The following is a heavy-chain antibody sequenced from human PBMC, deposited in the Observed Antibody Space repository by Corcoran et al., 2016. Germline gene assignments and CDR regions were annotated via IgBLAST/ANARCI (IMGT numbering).Heavy chain of an antibody. D-gene: IGHD2-2*02. CDR2: ISSSSSYI. V-gene: IGHV3-21*01. CDR3: ARALGYCSSTSCYSDAFDI. Sequence: EVQLVESGGGLVKPGGSLRLSCAASGFTFSSYSMNWVRQAPGKGLEWVSSISSSSSYIYYADSVKGRFTISRDNAKNSLYLQMNSLRAEDTAVYYCARALGYCSSTSCYSDAFDIWGQGTMVTVSS. CDR1: GFTFSSYS. J-gene: IGHJ3*02.